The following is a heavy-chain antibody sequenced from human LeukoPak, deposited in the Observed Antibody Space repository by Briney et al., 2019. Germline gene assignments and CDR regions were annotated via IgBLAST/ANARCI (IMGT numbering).Heavy chain of an antibody. CDR1: GFIFSNYG. CDR2: IWYDGSNK. CDR3: ARDDYYDRSGYPGY. Sequence: PGGSLRLSCVASGFIFSNYGMHWVRQAPGKGLEWVPVIWYDGSNKYYADSVKGRFTISRDSSKNTVYLQMNSLRVEDTAIYYCARDDYYDRSGYPGYWGQGTLVTVSS. V-gene: IGHV3-33*01. D-gene: IGHD3-22*01. J-gene: IGHJ4*02.